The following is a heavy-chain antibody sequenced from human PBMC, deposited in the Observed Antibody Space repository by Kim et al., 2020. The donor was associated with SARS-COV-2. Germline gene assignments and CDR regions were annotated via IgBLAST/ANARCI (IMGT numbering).Heavy chain of an antibody. V-gene: IGHV3-7*04. CDR2: INQDGSEK. D-gene: IGHD3-16*01. Sequence: GGSLRLSCAASGFTFSNSWMTWVRQAPGKGLEWVATINQDGSEKYYVDSVKGRFTISRDNAKNSLYLQMNSLRADDTAMYYCARGSRGDYWGPGTLVTVSS. J-gene: IGHJ4*02. CDR3: ARGSRGDY. CDR1: GFTFSNSW.